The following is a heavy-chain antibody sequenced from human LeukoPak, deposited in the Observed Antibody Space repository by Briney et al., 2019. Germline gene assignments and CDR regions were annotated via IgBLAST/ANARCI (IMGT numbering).Heavy chain of an antibody. D-gene: IGHD6-19*01. CDR3: AKSQWLGPYYYYGMDV. CDR2: ISGSGGST. J-gene: IGHJ6*02. Sequence: GGSLRLSCAASGFTFSSYAMSWVRQAPGKGLERVSAISGSGGSTYYADSVKGRFTISRDNSKNTLYLQMNSLRAEDTAVYYCAKSQWLGPYYYYGMDVWGQGTTVTVSS. CDR1: GFTFSSYA. V-gene: IGHV3-23*01.